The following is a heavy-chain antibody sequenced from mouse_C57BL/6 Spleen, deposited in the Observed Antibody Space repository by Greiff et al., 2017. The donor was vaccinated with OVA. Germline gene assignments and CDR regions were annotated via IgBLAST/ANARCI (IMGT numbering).Heavy chain of an antibody. Sequence: QVQLQQPGAELVKPGASVKLSCKASGYTFTSYWMQWVKQRPGQGLEWIGEIDPSDSYTNYNQKFKGKATLTVDTSSSTAYMQLSSLTSEDSAVYYCATYGSSPWFAYWGQGTLVTVSA. V-gene: IGHV1-50*01. CDR2: IDPSDSYT. J-gene: IGHJ3*01. D-gene: IGHD1-1*01. CDR1: GYTFTSYW. CDR3: ATYGSSPWFAY.